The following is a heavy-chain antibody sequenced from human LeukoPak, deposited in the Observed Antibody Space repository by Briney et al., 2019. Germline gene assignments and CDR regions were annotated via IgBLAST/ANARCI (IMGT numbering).Heavy chain of an antibody. J-gene: IGHJ4*02. CDR1: GFSFSSYG. CDR3: AKETLEYSSSSFDY. V-gene: IGHV3-33*06. D-gene: IGHD6-6*01. CDR2: VWYDGSNK. Sequence: GRSLRLSCAASGFSFSSYGMHWVRQAPGKGLEWVAVVWYDGSNKYYADSVKGRFTISRDNSKNTLNLRMNSLRAEDTAVYYCAKETLEYSSSSFDYWGQGTLVTVSS.